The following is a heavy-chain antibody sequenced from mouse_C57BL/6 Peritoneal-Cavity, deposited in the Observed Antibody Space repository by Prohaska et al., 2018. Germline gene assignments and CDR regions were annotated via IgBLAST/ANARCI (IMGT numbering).Heavy chain of an antibody. D-gene: IGHD4-1*01. J-gene: IGHJ4*01. CDR2: IRLKSDNDAT. Sequence: EVKLEESGGGLVQPGGSMKLSCVASGFTFSNYWMNWVRQSPEKGLEWVAQIRLKSDNDATHYAESVKGRFTISRDDSKSSVYLQMNNLRAEDTGIYYCTKTAYYAMDYWGQGTSVTVSS. CDR3: TKTAYYAMDY. V-gene: IGHV6-3*01. CDR1: GFTFSNYW.